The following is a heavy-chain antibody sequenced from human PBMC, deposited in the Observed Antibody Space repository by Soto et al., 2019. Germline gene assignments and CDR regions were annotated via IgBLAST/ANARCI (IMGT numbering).Heavy chain of an antibody. CDR1: GYSFTSDG. CDR2: ISTYNVNT. J-gene: IGHJ6*02. V-gene: IGHV1-18*01. Sequence: QVQLVQSGAEVKKPGASVKVSCKASGYSFTSDGISWVRQAPGQGLEWVGWISTYNVNTNYAQKFQGRVFMTTDTSTSKAYMELRSLRSDDTAVYYCARFSKYGSGTYLKPYYFGMDVWGQGTTVTVSS. D-gene: IGHD3-10*01. CDR3: ARFSKYGSGTYLKPYYFGMDV.